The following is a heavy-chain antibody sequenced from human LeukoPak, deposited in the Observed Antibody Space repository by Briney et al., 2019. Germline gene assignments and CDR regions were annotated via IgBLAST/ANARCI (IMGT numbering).Heavy chain of an antibody. CDR1: SGSISNYY. CDR2: IYTSGSSNYN. D-gene: IGHD3-22*01. Sequence: SETLSLTCSVSSGSISNYYWSWIRQPAGKGLEWIGRIYTSGSSNYNNYNPYLKSRVTMSVDASKNQVSLKLSSVTAADTAVYYCARGQEGYYYDSTGYPASFDSWGQGTLVIVSS. J-gene: IGHJ4*02. V-gene: IGHV4-4*07. CDR3: ARGQEGYYYDSTGYPASFDS.